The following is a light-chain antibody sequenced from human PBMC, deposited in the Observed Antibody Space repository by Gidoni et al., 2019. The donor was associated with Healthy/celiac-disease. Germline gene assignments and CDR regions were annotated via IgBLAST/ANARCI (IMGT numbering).Light chain of an antibody. Sequence: EIVLTQSPGTLSLSPGERATLSCRASQSVSSSYLAWDQQKPGQAPRLLIYGASSRATGIPDRFSGSGSGTDFTLTISRLEPEDFAVYYWQQYGSSPLTFGGGTKVEIK. V-gene: IGKV3-20*01. CDR1: QSVSSSY. CDR2: GAS. CDR3: QQYGSSPLT. J-gene: IGKJ4*01.